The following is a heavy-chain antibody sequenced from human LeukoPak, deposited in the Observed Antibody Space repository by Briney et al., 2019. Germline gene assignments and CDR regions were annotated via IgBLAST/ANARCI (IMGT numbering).Heavy chain of an antibody. CDR3: ARAGTQLWLNFLDY. CDR1: GGSFSDYY. J-gene: IGHJ4*02. Sequence: PSETLSLTCAVYGGSFSDYYWSWIRQPPGKGLEWIGEINHSGSTNYNPSLKSRVTISVDTSKNQFSLKLSSVTAADTAVYYCARAGTQLWLNFLDYWGQGTLVTVSS. CDR2: INHSGST. V-gene: IGHV4-34*01. D-gene: IGHD5-18*01.